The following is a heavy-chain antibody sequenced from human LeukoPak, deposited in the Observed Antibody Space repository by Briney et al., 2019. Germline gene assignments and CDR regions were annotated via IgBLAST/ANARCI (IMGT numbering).Heavy chain of an antibody. V-gene: IGHV3-30*18. J-gene: IGHJ6*02. CDR1: GFTFSSYG. CDR2: ISYDGSNK. D-gene: IGHD6-19*01. CDR3: AKTSSGRYYYCGMDV. Sequence: GGSLRLSCAASGFTFSSYGMHWVRQAPGKGLEWVAVISYDGSNKYYADSVKGRFTISRDNSKNTLYLQMNSLRAEDTAVYYCAKTSSGRYYYCGMDVWGQGTTVTVSS.